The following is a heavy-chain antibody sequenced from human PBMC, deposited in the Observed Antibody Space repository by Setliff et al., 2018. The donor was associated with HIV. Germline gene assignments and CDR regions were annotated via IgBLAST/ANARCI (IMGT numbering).Heavy chain of an antibody. J-gene: IGHJ6*03. CDR1: GGSFSGYY. V-gene: IGHV4-34*01. D-gene: IGHD3-22*01. Sequence: SETLSLTCAVYGGSFSGYYWSWIRQPPGEGLEWIGEINHSGSTNYNPSLKSRVTIAVDTSKNQFSLKLSSVTAADTAVYYCARGGGYDSSGYYYYYYYYYRDVWGKGTTVTVSS. CDR2: INHSGST. CDR3: ARGGGYDSSGYYYYYYYYYRDV.